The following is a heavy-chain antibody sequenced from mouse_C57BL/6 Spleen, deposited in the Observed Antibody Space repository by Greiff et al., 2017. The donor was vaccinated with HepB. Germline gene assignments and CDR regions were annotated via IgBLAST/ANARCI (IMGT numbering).Heavy chain of an antibody. V-gene: IGHV1-53*01. J-gene: IGHJ1*03. CDR3: ARETSRRLRWYFDV. Sequence: QVQLQQSGTELVKPGASVKLSCKASGYTFTSYWMHWVKQRPGQGLEWIGNINPSNGGTNYNEKFKSKATLTVDKSSSTAYMQLSSLTSEDSAVYYCARETSRRLRWYFDVWGTGTTVTVSS. CDR1: GYTFTSYW. CDR2: INPSNGGT.